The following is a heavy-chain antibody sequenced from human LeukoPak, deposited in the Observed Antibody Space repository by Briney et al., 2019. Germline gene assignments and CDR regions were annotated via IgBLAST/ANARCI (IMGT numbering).Heavy chain of an antibody. V-gene: IGHV3-48*04. CDR1: GFTFSSYS. Sequence: GGSLRLSCSASGFTFSSYSVNWVRQAPGKGLERVSYISSSGSTIYYADSVKGRFTISRDNAKNSLYLQMNSLRAEDTAVYYCARGSLSGGYGAYDIWGQGTMVTVSS. D-gene: IGHD5-18*01. J-gene: IGHJ3*02. CDR2: ISSSGSTI. CDR3: ARGSLSGGYGAYDI.